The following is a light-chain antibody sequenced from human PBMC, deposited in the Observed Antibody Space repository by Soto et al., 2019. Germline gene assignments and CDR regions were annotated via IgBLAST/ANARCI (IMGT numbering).Light chain of an antibody. J-gene: IGLJ2*01. CDR3: QSYASSLSGLV. Sequence: QSVLTQPPSVSGAPGQRVTISCTGSSYNIGAGYDVHWYQQLPGTAPKLLIYGNSNRPSGVPDRFSGSKSGTSASLAITGLQAEDEADYYCQSYASSLSGLVFGGGTKLTVL. CDR1: SYNIGAGYD. V-gene: IGLV1-40*01. CDR2: GNS.